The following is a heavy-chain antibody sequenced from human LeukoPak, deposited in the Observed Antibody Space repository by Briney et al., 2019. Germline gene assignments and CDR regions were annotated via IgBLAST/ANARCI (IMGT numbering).Heavy chain of an antibody. Sequence: PSETLSLTCTVSGGSISSGDHYWSWIRQPPGKGLEWIGYIYNSGSSYYNPSLKSRVTVSADTSKNQFSLRLTSVTAADTAVYYCARSRDSRTYWYFDLWGRGTLVTVSA. J-gene: IGHJ2*01. CDR3: ARSRDSRTYWYFDL. V-gene: IGHV4-30-4*01. CDR1: GGSISSGDHY. D-gene: IGHD2-15*01. CDR2: IYNSGSS.